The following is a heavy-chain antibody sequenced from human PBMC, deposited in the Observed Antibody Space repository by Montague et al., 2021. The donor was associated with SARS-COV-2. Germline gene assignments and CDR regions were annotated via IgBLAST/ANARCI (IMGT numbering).Heavy chain of an antibody. Sequence: SETLSLTCTVSGGSISSYYWNWIRQSPGKGLEWIGYIYYSGSTKYNPSLKSRVTISVDTSKSQMSLMLNSVTAADTAVYYCAGDRGRFWHFDLWGRGTLVTVS. CDR3: AGDRGRFWHFDL. J-gene: IGHJ2*01. CDR1: GGSISSYY. V-gene: IGHV4-59*01. D-gene: IGHD5-12*01. CDR2: IYYSGST.